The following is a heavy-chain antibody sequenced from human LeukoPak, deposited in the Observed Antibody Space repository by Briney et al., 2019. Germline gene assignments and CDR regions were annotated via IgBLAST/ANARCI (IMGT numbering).Heavy chain of an antibody. J-gene: IGHJ2*01. CDR2: ISAYEGNT. V-gene: IGHV1-18*01. CDR3: ARTLGGFTVDRATGFDL. Sequence: ASVKVSCKASGYNFEILGISWVRQAPGQGVEWMGWISAYEGNTDYAQKFEDRVTMTTDTSTNTAYMDLRNLTSDDTAVYYCARTLGGFTVDRATGFDLWGRGTLVTVSS. D-gene: IGHD5-24*01. CDR1: GYNFEILG.